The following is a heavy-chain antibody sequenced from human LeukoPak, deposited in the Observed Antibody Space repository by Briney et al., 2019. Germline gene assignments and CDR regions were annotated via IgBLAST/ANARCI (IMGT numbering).Heavy chain of an antibody. J-gene: IGHJ6*02. V-gene: IGHV3-64*01. Sequence: GGSLRLSCVASGFTFSSYAMHWARQAPGKGLEYLSAISRNGGSTYYANSVKGRFTISRDNSKNTLYLQMGSLRADDTAVYYCAKDAATYYDSSGYEPYYYGMDVWGQGTMVAVSS. D-gene: IGHD3-22*01. CDR3: AKDAATYYDSSGYEPYYYGMDV. CDR1: GFTFSSYA. CDR2: ISRNGGST.